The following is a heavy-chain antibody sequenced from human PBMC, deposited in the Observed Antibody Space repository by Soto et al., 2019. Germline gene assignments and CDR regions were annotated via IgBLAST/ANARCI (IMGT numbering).Heavy chain of an antibody. CDR1: GGSISSYY. D-gene: IGHD3-22*01. J-gene: IGHJ4*02. CDR2: IYYSGIT. CDR3: ARGPTYYYDSSGYYLFDY. Sequence: PSETLSLTCTVSGGSISSYYWSWIRQPPGKGLEWIGYIYYSGITHYNPSLKSRVTISVDTSKNQFTLKLSSVTAADTAVYYCARGPTYYYDSSGYYLFDYWGQGTLVTVSS. V-gene: IGHV4-59*01.